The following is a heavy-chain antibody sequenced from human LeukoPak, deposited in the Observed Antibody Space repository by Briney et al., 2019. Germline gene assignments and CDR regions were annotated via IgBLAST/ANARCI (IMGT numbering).Heavy chain of an antibody. Sequence: GGALRLSCAASGFTFSIYSMNWVRQAPGKGLEGVSYISCSSSNIYYADSVKGRFSISRDNAKNSLYLQMNSLRAEDTAVYYCAARNIVVVTAIPEKSDYWGQGTLVTVSS. D-gene: IGHD2-21*02. J-gene: IGHJ4*02. CDR1: GFTFSIYS. V-gene: IGHV3-48*04. CDR2: ISCSSSNI. CDR3: AARNIVVVTAIPEKSDY.